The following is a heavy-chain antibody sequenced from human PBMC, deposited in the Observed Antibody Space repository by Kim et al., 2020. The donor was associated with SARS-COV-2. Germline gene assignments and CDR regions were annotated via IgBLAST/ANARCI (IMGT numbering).Heavy chain of an antibody. CDR3: ARGGMYYDSSGYWGFDY. J-gene: IGHJ4*02. Sequence: GGSLRLSCAASGFTFSSYGMHWVRQAPGKGLEWVAVIWYDGSNKYYADSVKGRFTISRDNSKNTLYLQMNSLRAEDTAVYYCARGGMYYDSSGYWGFDYWGQGTLVTVSS. CDR2: IWYDGSNK. V-gene: IGHV3-33*01. D-gene: IGHD3-22*01. CDR1: GFTFSSYG.